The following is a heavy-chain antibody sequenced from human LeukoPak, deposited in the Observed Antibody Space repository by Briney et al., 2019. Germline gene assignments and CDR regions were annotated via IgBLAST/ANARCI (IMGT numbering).Heavy chain of an antibody. Sequence: GGSLRLSCAASGFTFSSYAMSWVRQAPGEGLEWVSAISGSGGSTYYADSVKGRFTISRDNPKNTLYLQMNSLRAEDTAVYYCAKDGVAVVVITFGGQGTLVTVSS. D-gene: IGHD3-22*01. J-gene: IGHJ4*02. CDR2: ISGSGGST. CDR3: AKDGVAVVVITF. CDR1: GFTFSSYA. V-gene: IGHV3-23*01.